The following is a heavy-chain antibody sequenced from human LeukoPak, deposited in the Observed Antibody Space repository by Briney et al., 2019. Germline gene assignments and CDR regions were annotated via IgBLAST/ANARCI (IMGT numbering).Heavy chain of an antibody. CDR3: AREGVQGSSGQRDHAFDI. J-gene: IGHJ3*02. CDR2: IYYSGST. V-gene: IGHV4-39*02. D-gene: IGHD3-10*01. CDR1: GGSISSSSYY. Sequence: SETLSLTCTVSGGSISSSSYYWGWIRQPPGKGLEWIGSIYYSGSTYYNPSLKSRVTISVDTSKNQFSLKLSSVTAADTAVYYCAREGVQGSSGQRDHAFDIWVQGTMVTVSS.